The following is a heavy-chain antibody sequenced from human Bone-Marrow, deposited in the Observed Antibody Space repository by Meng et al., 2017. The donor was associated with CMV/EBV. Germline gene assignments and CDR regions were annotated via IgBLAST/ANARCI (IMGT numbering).Heavy chain of an antibody. CDR3: ARTGYYYGMDV. Sequence: GESLKISCAASGFTFSSYAMHWVRQAPGKGLEWVAVISYDGSNKYYADSVKGRFTISRDNSKNTLYLQMNSLSAEDTAVYYCARTGYYYGMDVWGQGTTVTGSS. D-gene: IGHD3-10*01. V-gene: IGHV3-30*04. CDR1: GFTFSSYA. CDR2: ISYDGSNK. J-gene: IGHJ6*01.